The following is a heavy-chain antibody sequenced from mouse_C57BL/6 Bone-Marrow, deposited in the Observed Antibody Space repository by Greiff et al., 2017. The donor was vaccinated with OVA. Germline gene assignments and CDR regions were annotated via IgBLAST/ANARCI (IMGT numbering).Heavy chain of an antibody. J-gene: IGHJ2*01. V-gene: IGHV1-72*01. D-gene: IGHD1-1*01. CDR2: IDPNSGGT. CDR3: AREWTTVVASDYFDY. CDR1: GYTFTSYW. Sequence: QVQLQQPGAELVKPGASVKLSCKASGYTFTSYWMHWVKQRPGRGLDWIGRIDPNSGGTKYNEKFKSKATLTVDKPSSTAYMQLSSLTSEDSAVYYCAREWTTVVASDYFDYWGQGTTLTVSS.